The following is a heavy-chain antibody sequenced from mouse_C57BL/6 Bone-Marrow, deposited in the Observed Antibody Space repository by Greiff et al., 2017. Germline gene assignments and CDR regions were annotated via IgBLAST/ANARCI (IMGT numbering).Heavy chain of an antibody. CDR3: TRIAY. CDR2: INPGSGGT. Sequence: QVQLQQSGAELVRPGTSVKVSCKASGYAFTNYLIEWVKQRPGQGLEWIGVINPGSGGTNYNEKFKGKATLTADTSSNTAYLQLSSLTSEDTAVYYCTRIAYWGQGTLVTVSA. CDR1: GYAFTNYL. V-gene: IGHV1-54*02. J-gene: IGHJ3*01.